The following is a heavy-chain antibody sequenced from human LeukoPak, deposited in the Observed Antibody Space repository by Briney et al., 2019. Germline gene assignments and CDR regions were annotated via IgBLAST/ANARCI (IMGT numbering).Heavy chain of an antibody. CDR3: ATGVGVVVTQEGFDY. CDR1: GYTLTELS. Sequence: ASVKVSCKVSGYTLTELSMHWVRQAPGKGLEWVGGFDPEDGETIYAQKFQGRVTMTEDTSTDTAYMELSSLRSEDTAVYYCATGVGVVVTQEGFDYWGQGTLVTVSS. D-gene: IGHD4-23*01. V-gene: IGHV1-24*01. CDR2: FDPEDGET. J-gene: IGHJ4*02.